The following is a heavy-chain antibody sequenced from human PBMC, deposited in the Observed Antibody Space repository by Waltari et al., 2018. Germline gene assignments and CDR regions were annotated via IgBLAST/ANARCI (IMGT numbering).Heavy chain of an antibody. D-gene: IGHD2-21*02. CDR1: GGSISGFY. J-gene: IGHJ5*02. Sequence: QVQLQESGPSLLKPSETLSLICPVSGGSISGFYWRWVRQPPGNGLDWIGHIYYTGSTNFNPSPKSRVTMSVDTSKNQFSLKLSSVTAADTAFYYCARGGGGDWEWFDPWGQGTLVTVSS. V-gene: IGHV4-59*01. CDR3: ARGGGGDWEWFDP. CDR2: IYYTGST.